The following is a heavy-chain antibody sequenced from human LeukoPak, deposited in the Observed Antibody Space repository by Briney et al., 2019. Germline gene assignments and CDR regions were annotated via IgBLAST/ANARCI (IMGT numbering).Heavy chain of an antibody. CDR2: IFYSGST. V-gene: IGHV4-39*07. CDR1: GGSISTSNYY. CDR3: ARSNHPPYYYDSSGGMDPFDP. Sequence: SETLSLTCTVSGGSISTSNYYWGWIRQPPGKGLEWIGNIFYSGSTYYSPSLKSRVTISLDTSRNQFSLKLNSVTPEDTAVYYCARSNHPPYYYDSSGGMDPFDPWGQGTLVTVSS. D-gene: IGHD3-22*01. J-gene: IGHJ5*02.